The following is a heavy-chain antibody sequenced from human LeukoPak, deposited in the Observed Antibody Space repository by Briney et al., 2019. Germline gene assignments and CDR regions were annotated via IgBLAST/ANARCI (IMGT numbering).Heavy chain of an antibody. J-gene: IGHJ4*02. CDR3: ARVRAPGPGVFDY. V-gene: IGHV4-39*07. CDR2: IYYSGST. D-gene: IGHD3-10*01. Sequence: SETLSLTCTVSGGSISSSSYYWGWIRQPPGKGLEWIGSIYYSGSTYYNPSLKSRVTISVDTSKNQFSLKLSSVTAADTAVYYCARVRAPGPGVFDYWGQGTLVTVSS. CDR1: GGSISSSSYY.